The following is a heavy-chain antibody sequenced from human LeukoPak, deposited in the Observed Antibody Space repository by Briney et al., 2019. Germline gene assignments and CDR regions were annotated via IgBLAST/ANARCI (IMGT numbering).Heavy chain of an antibody. CDR2: ISYDGSNK. J-gene: IGHJ1*01. D-gene: IGHD3-10*01. CDR3: ARDLTYGSGSYLQRQYFQH. Sequence: QSGGSLRLSCTASGFNFGIYGMHWVRQAPGKGLEWVAVISYDGSNKYYADSVKGRFTISRDNSKNTLYLQMNSLRAEDTAVYYCARDLTYGSGSYLQRQYFQHWGQGTLVTVSS. CDR1: GFNFGIYG. V-gene: IGHV3-30*19.